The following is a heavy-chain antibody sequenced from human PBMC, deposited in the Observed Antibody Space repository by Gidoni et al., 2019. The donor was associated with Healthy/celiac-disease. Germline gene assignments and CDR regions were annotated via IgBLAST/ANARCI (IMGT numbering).Heavy chain of an antibody. D-gene: IGHD6-13*01. V-gene: IGHV3-9*01. CDR1: GFPFVDYA. CDR2: ISWNSGSI. J-gene: IGHJ6*02. Sequence: DVQLVESGGGLVQPGRSLRLSCSAPGFPFVDYAMHWVRPAPGKGLEWVSGISWNSGSIGYADSVKGRFTISRDNAKNSLYLQMNSLRAEDTALYYCGAAAGISGYYYGMDVWGQGTTVTVSS. CDR3: GAAAGISGYYYGMDV.